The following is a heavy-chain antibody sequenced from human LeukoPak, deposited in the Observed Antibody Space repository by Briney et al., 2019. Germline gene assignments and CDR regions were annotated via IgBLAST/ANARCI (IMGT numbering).Heavy chain of an antibody. CDR3: ARGGHSESYSYYFDY. V-gene: IGHV4-4*02. J-gene: IGHJ4*02. Sequence: PSETLSLTCAVSGGSISSSNWWSWVRQPPGKGLEWIGEIYHSGSTNYNPSLKSRVTISVDKSKNQFSLKLSSVTAADTAVYYCARGGHSESYSYYFDYWGQGTLVTVSS. CDR2: IYHSGST. D-gene: IGHD1-26*01. CDR1: GGSISSSNW.